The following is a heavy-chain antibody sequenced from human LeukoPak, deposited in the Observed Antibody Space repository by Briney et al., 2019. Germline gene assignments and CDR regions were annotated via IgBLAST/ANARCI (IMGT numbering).Heavy chain of an antibody. Sequence: SEALSLTCTVSGGSISSYYWSWIRQPPGKGLEWIGYIYYSGSINYNPSLKSRVTISVDTSKNQFSLKLSSVTAADTAVYYCARGPWTGRGFDYWGQGTLVTVSS. V-gene: IGHV4-59*01. J-gene: IGHJ4*02. CDR1: GGSISSYY. CDR2: IYYSGSI. D-gene: IGHD3/OR15-3a*01. CDR3: ARGPWTGRGFDY.